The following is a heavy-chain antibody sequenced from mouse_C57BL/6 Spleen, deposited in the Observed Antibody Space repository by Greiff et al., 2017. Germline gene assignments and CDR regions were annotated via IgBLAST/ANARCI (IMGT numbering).Heavy chain of an antibody. CDR3: ARRDYSNLGNAMDY. Sequence: EVQLQQSGPELVKPGASVKISCKASGYTFTDYYMNWVKQSHGKSLEWIGDINPNNGGTSYNQKFKGKATLTVDKSSSTAYMELRSLTSEDSAVYYCARRDYSNLGNAMDYWGQGTSVTVSS. V-gene: IGHV1-26*01. J-gene: IGHJ4*01. CDR2: INPNNGGT. D-gene: IGHD2-5*01. CDR1: GYTFTDYY.